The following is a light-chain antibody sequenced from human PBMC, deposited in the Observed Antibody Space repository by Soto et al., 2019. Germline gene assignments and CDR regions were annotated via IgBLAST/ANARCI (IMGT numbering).Light chain of an antibody. CDR1: QSIGTS. CDR2: GAS. Sequence: DVQMTQSPSSLSASVGDRVTISCRASQSIGTSLNWFQQKPGEAPKFLIYGASSLQSGVPSRFSGSGSGTDFTLTISRVQPEDFATDYCQQTYSVPLSFGGGTKVEIK. CDR3: QQTYSVPLS. V-gene: IGKV1-39*01. J-gene: IGKJ4*01.